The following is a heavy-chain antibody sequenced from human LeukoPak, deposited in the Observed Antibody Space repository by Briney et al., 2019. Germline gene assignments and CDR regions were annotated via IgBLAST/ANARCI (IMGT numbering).Heavy chain of an antibody. D-gene: IGHD6-19*01. V-gene: IGHV3-33*08. J-gene: IGHJ4*02. CDR2: IGFYEGYE. CDR3: ARDAGSGYFDY. CDR1: GFTFSSYG. Sequence: GGSLRLSCAASGFTFSSYGMHWVRQAPGKGLEWVAVIGFYEGYEYHADSVKGRFTISRDNSRSTLYLQVNGLRDEDTAVYYCARDAGSGYFDYWGQGTLVTVSS.